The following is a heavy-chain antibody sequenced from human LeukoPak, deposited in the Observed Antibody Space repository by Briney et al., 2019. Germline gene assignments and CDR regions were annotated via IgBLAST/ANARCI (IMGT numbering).Heavy chain of an antibody. CDR2: ISSGSRSI. Sequence: GGSLRLSCAASGFTFFTYGMHWVRQAPGKGLEWVSYISSGSRSIYYADSVKGRFTISRDNAKNSLYLQLNSLRDEDTAVYYCARVVAGIDWFDPWGQGTLVTVSS. CDR3: ARVVAGIDWFDP. V-gene: IGHV3-48*02. D-gene: IGHD6-19*01. J-gene: IGHJ5*02. CDR1: GFTFFTYG.